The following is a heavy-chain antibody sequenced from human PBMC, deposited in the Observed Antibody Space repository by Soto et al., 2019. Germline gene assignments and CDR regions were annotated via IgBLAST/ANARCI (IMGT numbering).Heavy chain of an antibody. CDR2: ISAYNANT. D-gene: IGHD3-22*01. CDR3: ARALYYHDNSGYYYFDY. J-gene: IGHJ4*02. CDR1: GYTFTSYG. Sequence: GASVKVSCKASGYTFTSYGISWVRQAPGQGLEWMGWISAYNANTNYAQKLQGRVTMTTDTSTSTANMELRSLRSDDTAVYYCARALYYHDNSGYYYFDYWGQGTLVTVSS. V-gene: IGHV1-18*01.